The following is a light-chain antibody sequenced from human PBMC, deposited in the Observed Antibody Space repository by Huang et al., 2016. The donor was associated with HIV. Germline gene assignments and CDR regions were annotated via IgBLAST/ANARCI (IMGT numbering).Light chain of an antibody. J-gene: IGKJ3*01. Sequence: DIVMTQSPDSLAVSLGERATINCKSSQSILYSSTDKSYLAWYHQKPGQPPKFLIYWASTRESGVPDRFSGSGSGTDFTLTISSLQAEDVAVYYCQQYYSSPFTFGPGTKVDIK. CDR3: QQYYSSPFT. CDR2: WAS. V-gene: IGKV4-1*01. CDR1: QSILYSSTDKSY.